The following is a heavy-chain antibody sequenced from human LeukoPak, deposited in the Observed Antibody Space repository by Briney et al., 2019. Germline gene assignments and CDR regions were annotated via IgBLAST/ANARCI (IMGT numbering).Heavy chain of an antibody. CDR1: GYTFSNNA. V-gene: IGHV1-3*01. D-gene: IGHD2-15*01. CDR2: INAGNGNT. CDR3: AGGLGYCSGGSCYALYYYYAMDV. J-gene: IGHJ6*02. Sequence: ASVKVSCKASGYTFSNNAMHWVRQAPGQRLEWMGWINAGNGNTKYSQKFQGRVTITRDTSASTACMELSSLRSEDTAVYYCAGGLGYCSGGSCYALYYYYAMDVWGQGTTVTVSS.